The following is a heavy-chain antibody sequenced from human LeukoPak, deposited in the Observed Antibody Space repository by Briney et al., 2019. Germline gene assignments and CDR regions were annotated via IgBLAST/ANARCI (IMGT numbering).Heavy chain of an antibody. D-gene: IGHD1-14*01. Sequence: PGGSLRLSCAASGFTFSTYTMNWVRQAPGKGLEWVSSVSGGSSYRYHADSVKDRFSISRDNAKNSLYLQMNSLRAEDTAVYYCARDSPQYKDLPYYFDCWGQGTLVTVSS. CDR1: GFTFSTYT. V-gene: IGHV3-21*01. CDR3: ARDSPQYKDLPYYFDC. J-gene: IGHJ4*02. CDR2: VSGGSSYR.